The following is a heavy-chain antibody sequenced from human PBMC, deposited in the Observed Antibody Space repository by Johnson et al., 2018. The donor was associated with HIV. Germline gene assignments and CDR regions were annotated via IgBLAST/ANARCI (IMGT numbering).Heavy chain of an antibody. CDR2: ISYDGSNK. V-gene: IGHV3-30*04. CDR3: AKDMGRYSVSYGNYDAFDI. D-gene: IGHD1-26*01. Sequence: QVQLVESGGGVVQPGRYLRLSCAASGFTFSSYAMHWVRQAPGKGLEWVADISYDGSNKYYADSVKGRFTISRDNSKNSLYLQMNSLRTEDTAWYYCAKDMGRYSVSYGNYDAFDIWGQGTMVTVSS. J-gene: IGHJ3*02. CDR1: GFTFSSYA.